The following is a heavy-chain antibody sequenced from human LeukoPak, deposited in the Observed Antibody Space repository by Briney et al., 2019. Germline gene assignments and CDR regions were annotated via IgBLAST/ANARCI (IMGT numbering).Heavy chain of an antibody. CDR3: HQSPRDAFDI. V-gene: IGHV4-39*02. CDR2: IYYSGST. J-gene: IGHJ3*02. CDR1: GGSFSSYY. D-gene: IGHD5-24*01. Sequence: PSETLSLTCAVYGGSFSSYYWDWIRQPPGKGLEWIGSIYYSGSTYYNPSLKSRVTISVDTSRNHFSLKVSSVTAADTAVYALHQSPRDAFDIWGQGTMVTVSS.